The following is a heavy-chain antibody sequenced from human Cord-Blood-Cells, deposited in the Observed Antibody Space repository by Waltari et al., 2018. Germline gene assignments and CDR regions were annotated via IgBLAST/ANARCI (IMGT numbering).Heavy chain of an antibody. CDR1: GFTFSSSG. CDR3: ARDRQLVLDY. J-gene: IGHJ4*02. CDR2: IWYDGSNK. Sequence: QVQLVESGGGVVQPGRSLRLSCAASGFTFSSSGMHWVRQAPGTGLEWVAVIWYDGSNKYYADSVKGRFTISRDNSKNTLYLQMNSLRAEDTAVYYCARDRQLVLDYWGQGTLVTVSS. D-gene: IGHD6-13*01. V-gene: IGHV3-33*01.